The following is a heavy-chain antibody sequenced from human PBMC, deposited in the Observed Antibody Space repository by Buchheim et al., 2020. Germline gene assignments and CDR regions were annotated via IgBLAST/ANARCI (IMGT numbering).Heavy chain of an antibody. D-gene: IGHD2-15*01. CDR3: ARDACSGGSCYYYGMDV. CDR1: GYTFTSYY. V-gene: IGHV1-46*01. Sequence: QVQLVQSGAEVKKPGASVKVSCKASGYTFTSYYMHWVRQAPGQGLEWMGIINPSGGSTSYAQKFQGRVTMPRVTSTSTFYMELSSLRSEDTAVYYCARDACSGGSCYYYGMDVWGQGTT. CDR2: INPSGGST. J-gene: IGHJ6*02.